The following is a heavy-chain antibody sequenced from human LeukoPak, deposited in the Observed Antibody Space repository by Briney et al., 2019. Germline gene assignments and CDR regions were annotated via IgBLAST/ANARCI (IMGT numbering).Heavy chain of an antibody. J-gene: IGHJ3*02. CDR3: ARVAVVPAARTSTGAFDI. V-gene: IGHV4-34*01. CDR2: INHSGST. CDR1: GGSFSGYC. Sequence: PSETLSLTCAVYGGSFSGYCWSWIRQPPGKGLEWIGEINHSGSTNYNPSLKSRVTISVDTSKNQFSLKLSSVTAADTAVYYCARVAVVPAARTSTGAFDIWGQGTMVTVSS. D-gene: IGHD2-2*01.